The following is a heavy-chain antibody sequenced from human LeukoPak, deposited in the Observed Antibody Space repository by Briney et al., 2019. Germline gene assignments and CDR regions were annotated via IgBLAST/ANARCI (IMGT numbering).Heavy chain of an antibody. CDR1: GFTFSNYN. Sequence: GGSLRLSCAASGFTFSNYNMNWVRQAPGKGLEWVSSISSSSSYIYYADSVKGRFTISRDNAKNSLYLQMNSLRAEDTAVYFCARRLGEFDAVYYFDYWSQGTLVTVSS. V-gene: IGHV3-21*01. CDR2: ISSSSSYI. D-gene: IGHD3-10*01. J-gene: IGHJ4*02. CDR3: ARRLGEFDAVYYFDY.